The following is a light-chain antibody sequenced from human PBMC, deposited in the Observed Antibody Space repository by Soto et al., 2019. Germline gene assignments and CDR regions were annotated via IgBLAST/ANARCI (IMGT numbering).Light chain of an antibody. V-gene: IGKV3-15*01. CDR1: QSVSSH. J-gene: IGKJ1*01. CDR2: AAS. CDR3: QQYNNWPPWT. Sequence: ELVKTQYPATLSVAPGERATLSCRASQSVSSHVAWYQQKPGQAPRLLIYAASTRATGIPARFSGGGSGTEFTLTISSLQSEDFAVYYCQQYNNWPPWTFGQGTKVEIK.